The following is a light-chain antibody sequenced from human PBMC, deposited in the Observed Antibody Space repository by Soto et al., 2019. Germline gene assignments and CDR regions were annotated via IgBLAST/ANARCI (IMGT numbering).Light chain of an antibody. V-gene: IGKV3-11*01. CDR3: QQSSDWPLT. CDR1: QSVNSY. Sequence: EIVLTQSPATLSLSPGERATLSCRASQSVNSYLAWYQQRPGQAPRLLIYDASNGATGIPARFSGSGSGTDFTLTISSLEPEDFAVYYCQQSSDWPLTFGGGTKVEIK. CDR2: DAS. J-gene: IGKJ4*01.